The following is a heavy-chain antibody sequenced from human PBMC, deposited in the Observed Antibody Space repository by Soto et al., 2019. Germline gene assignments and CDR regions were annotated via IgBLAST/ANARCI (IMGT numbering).Heavy chain of an antibody. J-gene: IGHJ4*02. V-gene: IGHV4-59*01. D-gene: IGHD3-22*01. Sequence: PSETLSLTCTVSGGSISSYYWSWIRQPPGKGLEWIGYIDYSGSTNYNPSLKSRVTISVDTSKNQFSLKLSSVTAADTAVYYCALFNFGYYDSSGYHPFDYWGQGTLVTVSS. CDR1: GGSISSYY. CDR2: IDYSGST. CDR3: ALFNFGYYDSSGYHPFDY.